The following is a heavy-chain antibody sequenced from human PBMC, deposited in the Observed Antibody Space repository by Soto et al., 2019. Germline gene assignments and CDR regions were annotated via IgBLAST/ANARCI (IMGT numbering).Heavy chain of an antibody. Sequence: QVQLQESGPGLVKPSQTLSLTCTVSGGSVRSSDYYWTWVRQSPGKGLEWIGYIYYSESAYYNPSLKSRVTMSVDTSKNQFSVRLSSVTAADTAVYYCARTSIGEVATRGIDYWGQGTLVTVSS. J-gene: IGHJ4*02. CDR2: IYYSESA. CDR1: GGSVRSSDYY. V-gene: IGHV4-30-4*01. D-gene: IGHD2-15*01. CDR3: ARTSIGEVATRGIDY.